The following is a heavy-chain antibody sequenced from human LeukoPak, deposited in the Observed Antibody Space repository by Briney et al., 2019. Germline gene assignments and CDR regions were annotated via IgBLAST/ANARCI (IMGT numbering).Heavy chain of an antibody. CDR2: ISGSGGST. Sequence: GGSLRLSCAASGFTFSSYAMSWVRQAPGKGLEWVSAISGSGGSTYYADSVKGRFTISKDNSKNTLYLQMSSLRAEDTAVYYCAKDRVLWFGELLSVGWFDPWGQGTLVTVSS. V-gene: IGHV3-23*01. D-gene: IGHD3-10*01. J-gene: IGHJ5*02. CDR3: AKDRVLWFGELLSVGWFDP. CDR1: GFTFSSYA.